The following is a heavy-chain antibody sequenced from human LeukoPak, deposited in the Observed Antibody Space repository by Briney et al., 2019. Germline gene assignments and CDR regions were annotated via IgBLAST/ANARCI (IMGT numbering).Heavy chain of an antibody. Sequence: GGSLRLSCAASGFTFSSYGMHWVRQAPGKGLEWVAVISYDGSNKYYADSVKGRFTISRDNAKNSLYLQMNSLRAEDTAVYYCARDEQLWNLYYYYGMDVWGQGTTVTVSS. CDR1: GFTFSSYG. J-gene: IGHJ6*02. CDR3: ARDEQLWNLYYYYGMDV. CDR2: ISYDGSNK. V-gene: IGHV3-30*03. D-gene: IGHD5-18*01.